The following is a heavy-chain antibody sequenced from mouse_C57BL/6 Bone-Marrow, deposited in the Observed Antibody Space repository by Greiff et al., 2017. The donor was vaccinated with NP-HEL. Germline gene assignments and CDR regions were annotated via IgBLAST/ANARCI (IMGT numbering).Heavy chain of an antibody. V-gene: IGHV3-6*01. CDR1: GYSITSGYY. CDR2: ISYDGSN. Sequence: DVHLVESGPGLVKPSQSLSLTCSVTGYSITSGYYWNWLRQFPGNKLEWMGYISYDGSNNYNPSLQNRISITRDTSKNQFFLKLNSVTTEDTATYYWAREGIFITTVVAHFDYWGQGTTLTVSS. J-gene: IGHJ2*01. D-gene: IGHD1-1*01. CDR3: AREGIFITTVVAHFDY.